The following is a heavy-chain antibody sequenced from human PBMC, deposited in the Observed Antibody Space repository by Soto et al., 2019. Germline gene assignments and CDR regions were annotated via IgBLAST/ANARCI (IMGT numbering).Heavy chain of an antibody. J-gene: IGHJ5*02. V-gene: IGHV1-69*13. Sequence: SVKVSCKASGGTFSSYAISWVRQAPGQGLEWMGGIIPIFGTANYAQKFQGRVTITADESTSTAYMELSSLRSEDTALYYCARDKFTTLGRYNWFDPWGQGTLVTVSS. CDR3: ARDKFTTLGRYNWFDP. CDR2: IIPIFGTA. D-gene: IGHD3-10*02. CDR1: GGTFSSYA.